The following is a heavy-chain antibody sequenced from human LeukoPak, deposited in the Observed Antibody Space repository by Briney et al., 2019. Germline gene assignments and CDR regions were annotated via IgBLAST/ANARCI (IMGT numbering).Heavy chain of an antibody. D-gene: IGHD3-10*01. V-gene: IGHV3-49*03. CDR1: GFTIDDYT. CDR2: IRREAHGGTT. CDR3: TRFSSGFGEFDY. Sequence: QPGGSLRLSCTGSGFTIDDYTMTWFRQVPGMGLVWVGFIRREAHGGTTEYAASVKGRFTISRDDSKSIAFLQMDSLKTEDTAVYYCTRFSSGFGEFDYWGQGTLVTVSS. J-gene: IGHJ4*02.